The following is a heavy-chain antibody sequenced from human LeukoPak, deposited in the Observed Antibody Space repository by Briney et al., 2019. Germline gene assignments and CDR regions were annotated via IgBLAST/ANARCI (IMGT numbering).Heavy chain of an antibody. Sequence: SETLSLTCTVSGGSVSTGSYYWSWIRQPAGRGLEWIGHIHTSGTMNYNASLKSRVRISVETSKNQFSLRLSSVTAADTAVYFCARGLLRDYYDSSGFYHRGGVGYWGQGTLVTVSS. V-gene: IGHV4-61*09. CDR3: ARGLLRDYYDSSGFYHRGGVGY. CDR2: IHTSGTM. CDR1: GGSVSTGSYY. D-gene: IGHD3-22*01. J-gene: IGHJ4*02.